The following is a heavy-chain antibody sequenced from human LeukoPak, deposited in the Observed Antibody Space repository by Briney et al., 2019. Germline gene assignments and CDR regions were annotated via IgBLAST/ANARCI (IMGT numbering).Heavy chain of an antibody. CDR3: ARDYVDTANYYDSSGLDY. CDR2: ISDSGGTT. Sequence: GGSLRLSCAASGFTFSSLAMGWVRQAPGKGLEWVSVISDSGGTTYYADSVKGRFTISRDNSKNTLHLQMNSLRAEDTAVYYCARDYVDTANYYDSSGLDYWGQGTLVTVSS. D-gene: IGHD3-22*01. J-gene: IGHJ4*02. V-gene: IGHV3-23*01. CDR1: GFTFSSLA.